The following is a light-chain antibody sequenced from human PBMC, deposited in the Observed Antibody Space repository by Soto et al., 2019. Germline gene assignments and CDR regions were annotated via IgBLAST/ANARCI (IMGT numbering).Light chain of an antibody. V-gene: IGKV3-20*01. J-gene: IGKJ5*01. CDR3: QHYGSLPRT. CDR1: QSFSSIY. Sequence: EIVLTQSPGTLSLSPGERATLSCRASQSFSSIYLAWFQQKPGQAPRLLIFGTSTRATGIPDRFSGSASGTDLTVNAIRLEPADSAVYYCQHYGSLPRTFGQGTRLEI. CDR2: GTS.